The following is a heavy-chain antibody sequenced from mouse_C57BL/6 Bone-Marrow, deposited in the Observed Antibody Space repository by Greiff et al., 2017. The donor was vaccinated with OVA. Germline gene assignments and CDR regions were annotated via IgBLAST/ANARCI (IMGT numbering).Heavy chain of an antibody. CDR2: ISYSGST. J-gene: IGHJ1*03. CDR3: ARDRANWYWYFDV. CDR1: GYSITSGYD. Sequence: VQLKESGPGMVKPSQSLSLTCTVTGYSITSGYDWHWIRHFPGNKLEWMGYISYSGSTNYNPSLKSRISITHDTSKNHFFLKLNSVTTEDTATYYCARDRANWYWYFDVWGTGTTVTVSS. V-gene: IGHV3-1*01. D-gene: IGHD3-1*01.